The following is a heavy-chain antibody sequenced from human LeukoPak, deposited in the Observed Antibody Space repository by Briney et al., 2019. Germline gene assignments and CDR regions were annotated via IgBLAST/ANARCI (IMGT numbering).Heavy chain of an antibody. Sequence: ASVKVSCKVSGYTHTELSMHWVRQAPGKGLEWMGGFDPEDGETIYAQKFQGRVTMTEDTSTDTAYMELSSLRSEDTAVYYCATGVIRYYYYYMDVWGKGTTVTVSS. CDR1: GYTHTELS. CDR3: ATGVIRYYYYYMDV. D-gene: IGHD3-16*02. J-gene: IGHJ6*03. CDR2: FDPEDGET. V-gene: IGHV1-24*01.